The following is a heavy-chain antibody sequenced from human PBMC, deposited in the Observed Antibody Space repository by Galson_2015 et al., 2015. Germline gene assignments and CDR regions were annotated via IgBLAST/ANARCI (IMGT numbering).Heavy chain of an antibody. CDR2: ISGSGGST. Sequence: SLRLSCAASGFTFSSYAMSWVRQAPGKGLEWVSAISGSGGSTYYADSVKGRFTISRDNSKNTLYLQMNSLRAEDTAVYYCAKVGAEYIVPADFDYWGHGTLVTVSS. CDR3: AKVGAEYIVPADFDY. CDR1: GFTFSSYA. J-gene: IGHJ4*01. D-gene: IGHD2-2*01. V-gene: IGHV3-23*01.